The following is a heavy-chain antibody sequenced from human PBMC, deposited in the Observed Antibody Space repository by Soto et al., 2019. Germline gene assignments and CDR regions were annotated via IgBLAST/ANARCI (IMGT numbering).Heavy chain of an antibody. CDR2: ITHTLNIA. V-gene: IGHV1-69*01. Sequence: QLQLVQSGAEVREPGSSVKVSCKASGGTFSSYTVIWVRQAPGQGLEWMGGITHTLNIAKYAEKFQGRVTITADESTSTVNMHLSSLRSEDTAVYFCARGYYSGSNPSAFDYWGQGTVVAVSS. D-gene: IGHD1-26*01. CDR1: GGTFSSYT. CDR3: ARGYYSGSNPSAFDY. J-gene: IGHJ4*02.